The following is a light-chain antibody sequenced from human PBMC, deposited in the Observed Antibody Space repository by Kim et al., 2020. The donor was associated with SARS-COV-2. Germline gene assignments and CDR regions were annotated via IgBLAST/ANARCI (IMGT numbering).Light chain of an antibody. Sequence: EIVMTQSPGTLSVSPGERATLSCRASESVSSNLAWYQQRSGQAPRLLIYGASTRATGVPARFSGSGSGTEFTLTISNLQSEDFAVYFCHQYSDWPPGDTFGDGTKLVI. CDR2: GAS. V-gene: IGKV3-15*01. J-gene: IGKJ2*01. CDR1: ESVSSN. CDR3: HQYSDWPPGDT.